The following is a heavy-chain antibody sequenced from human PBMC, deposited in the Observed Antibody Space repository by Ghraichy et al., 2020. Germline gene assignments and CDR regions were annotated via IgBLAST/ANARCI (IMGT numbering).Heavy chain of an antibody. CDR1: GFTFSSYG. V-gene: IGHV3-30*18. CDR3: AKGGGVRGVIGY. CDR2: ISYDGSNK. Sequence: GGSLRLSCAASGFTFSSYGMHWVRQAPGKGLEWVAVISYDGSNKYYADSVKGRFTISRDNSKNTLYLQMNSLRAEDTAVYYCAKGGGVRGVIGYWGQGTLVTVSS. D-gene: IGHD3-10*01. J-gene: IGHJ4*02.